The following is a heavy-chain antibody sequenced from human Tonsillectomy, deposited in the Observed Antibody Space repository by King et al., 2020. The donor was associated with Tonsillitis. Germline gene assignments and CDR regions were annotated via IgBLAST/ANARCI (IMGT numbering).Heavy chain of an antibody. J-gene: IGHJ3*02. D-gene: IGHD6-13*01. CDR2: INPNSGGT. Sequence: VQLVESGAEVKKPGASVKVSCKASGYTFTGYYMHWVRQAPGQGLEWMGWINPNSGGTNYAQKFQGRVTMTRDTSISTAYMELCRLRSDDTAVYYCAREPYISSWDDAFDIWGQGTMVTVST. V-gene: IGHV1-2*02. CDR3: AREPYISSWDDAFDI. CDR1: GYTFTGYY.